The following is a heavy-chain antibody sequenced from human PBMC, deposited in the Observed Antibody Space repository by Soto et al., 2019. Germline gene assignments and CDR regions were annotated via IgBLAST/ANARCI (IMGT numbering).Heavy chain of an antibody. CDR2: ISPIYGRA. Sequence: ASVKVSCKASGYTFTSYEMYWVRQAPGQGLEWMGMISPIYGRANYAQKFQGRVTITADKSTSTVYMELSSLRSEDTAVYYCARVGYYGSGRTNWFDPWGQGTLVTVSS. V-gene: IGHV1-46*01. CDR1: GYTFTSYE. CDR3: ARVGYYGSGRTNWFDP. J-gene: IGHJ5*02. D-gene: IGHD3-10*01.